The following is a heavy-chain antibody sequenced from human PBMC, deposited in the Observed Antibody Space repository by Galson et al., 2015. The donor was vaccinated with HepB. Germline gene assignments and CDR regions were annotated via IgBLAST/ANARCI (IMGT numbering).Heavy chain of an antibody. D-gene: IGHD6-19*01. J-gene: IGHJ6*02. CDR3: ARATAVAGYYYYGMDV. CDR2: INPNGGGT. Sequence: SVKVSCKASGYTFTGYYMHWVRQAPGQGLEWMGWINPNGGGTNYAQKFQGWVTMTRDTSISTAYMELSRLRSDDTAVYYCARATAVAGYYYYGMDVWGQGTTVTVSS. CDR1: GYTFTGYY. V-gene: IGHV1-2*04.